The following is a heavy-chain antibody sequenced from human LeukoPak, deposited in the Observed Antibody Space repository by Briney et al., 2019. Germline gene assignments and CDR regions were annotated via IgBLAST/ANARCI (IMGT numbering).Heavy chain of an antibody. CDR3: ARGYYYYYYMDV. Sequence: ASVKVSCKASGYTFTSYDINWVRQATGQGLEWMGWMNPNSGNTGYAQKFQGRVTMTRNASISTAYMELSSLRSEGTAVYYCARGYYYYYYMDVWGKGTTVTVSS. CDR2: MNPNSGNT. J-gene: IGHJ6*03. CDR1: GYTFTSYD. V-gene: IGHV1-8*01.